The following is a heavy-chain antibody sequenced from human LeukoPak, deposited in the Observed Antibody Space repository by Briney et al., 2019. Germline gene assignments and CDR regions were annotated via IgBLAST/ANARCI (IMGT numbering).Heavy chain of an antibody. CDR1: GFTFSSYS. D-gene: IGHD3-3*01. CDR3: AREAKRIRFLERRAGNWFDP. Sequence: GGSLRLSCAASGFTFSSYSMNWVRQAPGKGLEWVSYISSSSSTIYYADSVKGRFTISRDNAKNSLYLQMNSLRAEDTAVYYCAREAKRIRFLERRAGNWFDPWGQGTLVTVSS. J-gene: IGHJ5*02. CDR2: ISSSSSTI. V-gene: IGHV3-48*04.